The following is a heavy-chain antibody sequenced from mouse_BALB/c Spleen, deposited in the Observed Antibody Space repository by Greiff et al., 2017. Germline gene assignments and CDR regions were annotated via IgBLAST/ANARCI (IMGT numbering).Heavy chain of an antibody. Sequence: VQLQQSGAELARPGASVKLSCKASGYTFTSYWMQWVKQRPGQGLEWIGAIYPGDGDTRYTQKFKGKATLTADKSSSTAYMQLSSLASEDSAVYYCAREGVYDYYAMDDWGQGTSVTVSS. J-gene: IGHJ4*01. CDR1: GYTFTSYW. D-gene: IGHD2-12*01. V-gene: IGHV1-87*01. CDR3: AREGVYDYYAMDD. CDR2: IYPGDGDT.